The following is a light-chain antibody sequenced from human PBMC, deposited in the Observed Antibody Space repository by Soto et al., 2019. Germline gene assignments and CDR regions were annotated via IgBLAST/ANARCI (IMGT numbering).Light chain of an antibody. CDR2: AS. J-gene: IGKJ1*01. V-gene: IGKV1-17*03. CDR1: QDIRDY. CDR3: LHYHSYPRT. Sequence: DIQMTQFQSAMSASVGDRFTIACRASQDIRDYLAWFQHKPGNVPKRLIYASTLQSGVPSRFSGSGSGTEFTLTITGLQPEDFATYYCLHYHSYPRTFGRGTKVDI.